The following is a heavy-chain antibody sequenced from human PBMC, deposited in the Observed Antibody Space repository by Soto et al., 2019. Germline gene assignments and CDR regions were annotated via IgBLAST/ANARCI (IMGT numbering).Heavy chain of an antibody. D-gene: IGHD3-3*01. CDR2: IYYSGSI. Sequence: SETLSLTCTVSGGSISSYYWSWIRQPPGKGLEWIGYIYYSGSINYNPSLKSRVTISVDTSKNQFSLKLSSVTAADTAVYYCARFYDSSGYFDYWGQGTLVTVSS. V-gene: IGHV4-59*01. CDR3: ARFYDSSGYFDY. J-gene: IGHJ4*02. CDR1: GGSISSYY.